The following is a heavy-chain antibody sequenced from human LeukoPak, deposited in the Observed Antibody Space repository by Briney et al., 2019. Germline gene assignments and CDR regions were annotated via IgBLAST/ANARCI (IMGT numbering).Heavy chain of an antibody. CDR1: GFTFSSYS. CDR2: ISSSSSYI. CDR3: AKDSLRVRGVILRDFDI. V-gene: IGHV3-21*04. Sequence: GGSLRLSCAASGFTFSSYSMNWVRQAPGKGLEWVSSISSSSSYIYYADSVKGRFTISRDNAKNSLYLQMNSLRAEDTALYYCAKDSLRVRGVILRDFDIWGQGTMVTVSS. D-gene: IGHD3-10*01. J-gene: IGHJ3*02.